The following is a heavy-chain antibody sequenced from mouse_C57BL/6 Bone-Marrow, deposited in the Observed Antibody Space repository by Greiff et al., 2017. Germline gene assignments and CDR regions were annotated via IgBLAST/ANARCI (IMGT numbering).Heavy chain of an antibody. CDR3: AIYYDLAY. D-gene: IGHD2-4*01. CDR1: GYTFTDYN. Sequence: EVQLQQSGPELVKPGASVKIPCKASGYTFTDYNMDWVKQSHGKSLEWIGDINPNNGGTFYNQKFKGKATLTVDQSSSTAYMELRSLTSEDTAVYDCAIYYDLAYWGQGTLVTVSA. J-gene: IGHJ3*01. V-gene: IGHV1-18*01. CDR2: INPNNGGT.